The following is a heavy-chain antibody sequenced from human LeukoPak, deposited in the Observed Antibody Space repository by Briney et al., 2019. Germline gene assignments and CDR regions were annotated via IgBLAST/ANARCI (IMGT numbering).Heavy chain of an antibody. CDR1: GGSFSGYY. D-gene: IGHD6-6*01. CDR3: ARGGGGIAARHVEGYYYMDV. J-gene: IGHJ6*03. Sequence: SETLSLTCAVYGGSFSGYYWSWIRQPPGKGLEWIGEINHSGSTNYNPSLKSRVTISVDTSKNQFSLKLSSVTAADTAVYYCARGGGGIAARHVEGYYYMDVWGKGTTVTVSS. V-gene: IGHV4-34*01. CDR2: INHSGST.